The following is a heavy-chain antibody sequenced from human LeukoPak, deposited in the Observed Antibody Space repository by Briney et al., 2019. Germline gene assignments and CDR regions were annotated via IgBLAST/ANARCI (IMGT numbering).Heavy chain of an antibody. J-gene: IGHJ4*02. CDR3: VALIRGLGY. V-gene: IGHV3-72*01. D-gene: IGHD3-10*01. Sequence: GGSLRLSCSVSGFTFSNHYMDWVRQAPGKGLDWVGRSRNRAHSYTTEYAASVKGRFTVSRADSENLLYLQMNSLKTDDTAVYYCVALIRGLGYWGQGTLVTVSS. CDR2: SRNRAHSYTT. CDR1: GFTFSNHY.